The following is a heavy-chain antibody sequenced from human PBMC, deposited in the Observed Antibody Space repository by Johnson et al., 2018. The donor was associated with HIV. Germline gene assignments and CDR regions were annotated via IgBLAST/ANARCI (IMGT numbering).Heavy chain of an antibody. J-gene: IGHJ3*02. CDR2: ISWNSGSI. CDR3: AKDKADSYGSSGTELDAFDI. D-gene: IGHD3-22*01. Sequence: DVQVVESGGGLVQPGRSLRLSCAASGFTFDDYAMHWVRQAPGKGLEWVSGISWNSGSIGYADSVKGRFTISRDNAKNSMYLQMNRLRAADTALYYCAKDKADSYGSSGTELDAFDIWGKGTMVTVSS. V-gene: IGHV3-9*01. CDR1: GFTFDDYA.